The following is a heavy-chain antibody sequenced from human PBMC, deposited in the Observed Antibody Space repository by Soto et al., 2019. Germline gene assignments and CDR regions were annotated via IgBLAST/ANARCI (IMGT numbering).Heavy chain of an antibody. CDR2: INYLGSI. CDR3: ARGGISHWAYFYYMDV. Sequence: SETLSLTCTVSGGSISSSSYYWGWIRQPPGMALEWIGNINYLGSINYNPSLKSRVTMSVDTSKNQFSLTLNSVTAADTATYYCARGGISHWAYFYYMDVWDRGTTVTVSS. V-gene: IGHV4-39*07. J-gene: IGHJ6*03. CDR1: GGSISSSSYY. D-gene: IGHD2-21*01.